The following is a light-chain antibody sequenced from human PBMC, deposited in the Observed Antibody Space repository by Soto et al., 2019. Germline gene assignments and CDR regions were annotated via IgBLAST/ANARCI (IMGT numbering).Light chain of an antibody. J-gene: IGKJ1*01. V-gene: IGKV3-15*01. CDR3: QQYNDWPLT. Sequence: EIVMTQSPVTLSVSPGERLTLSCRASQSVSSNLAWYQQKPGQXPSXXIYGAFTRATGIPARFSGSGSGTELTLTISSLQSEDFALYYCQQYNDWPLTFGQGTKVDIK. CDR2: GAF. CDR1: QSVSSN.